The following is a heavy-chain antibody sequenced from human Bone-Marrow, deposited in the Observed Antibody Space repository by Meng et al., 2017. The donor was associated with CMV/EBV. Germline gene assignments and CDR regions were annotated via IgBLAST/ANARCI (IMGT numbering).Heavy chain of an antibody. CDR3: ARAIVGALGMDV. Sequence: GGSLRLSCAASGFTFSSYDMHWVRQATGKGLEWVSAIGTAGDTYYPGSVKGRFTISRENAKNSLYLQMNSLRAGDTAVYYCARAIVGALGMDVWGQGNTVTVSS. CDR1: GFTFSSYD. CDR2: IGTAGDT. J-gene: IGHJ6*02. V-gene: IGHV3-13*01. D-gene: IGHD1-26*01.